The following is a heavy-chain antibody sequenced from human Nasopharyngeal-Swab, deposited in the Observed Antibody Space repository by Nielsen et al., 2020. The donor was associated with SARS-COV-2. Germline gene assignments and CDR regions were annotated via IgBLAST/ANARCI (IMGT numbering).Heavy chain of an antibody. V-gene: IGHV3-21*01. J-gene: IGHJ6*02. CDR2: ISSSSSYI. CDR1: GFTFSSYS. D-gene: IGHD6-13*01. CDR3: ARDYPVGQLNYYYGMDV. Sequence: GVLKISCAASGFTFSSYSMNWVRQAPGKGLEWVSSISSSSSYIYYADSVKGRFTISRDNAKNSLYLQMNSLRAEDTAVYYCARDYPVGQLNYYYGMDVWGQGTTVTVSS.